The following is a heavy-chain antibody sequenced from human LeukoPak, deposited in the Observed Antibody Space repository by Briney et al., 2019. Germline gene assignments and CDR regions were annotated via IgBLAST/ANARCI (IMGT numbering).Heavy chain of an antibody. CDR1: GYTFSSYE. J-gene: IGHJ4*02. Sequence: ASVKVSCKASGYTFSSYEINWVRQATGQGLEWMGWMNPNSGNTGYAQKFQGRVTMTRNTSISTAYMELSSLRSEDTAVYYCARADGYSGYGYDYWGQGTLVTVSS. CDR2: MNPNSGNT. V-gene: IGHV1-8*01. D-gene: IGHD5-12*01. CDR3: ARADGYSGYGYDY.